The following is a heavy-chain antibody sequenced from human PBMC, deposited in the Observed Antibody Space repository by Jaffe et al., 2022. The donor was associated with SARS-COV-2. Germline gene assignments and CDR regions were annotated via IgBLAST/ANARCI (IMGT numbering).Heavy chain of an antibody. D-gene: IGHD3-10*01. CDR3: ASVGEVGDYYYYGMDV. V-gene: IGHV5-10-1*03. CDR2: IDPSDSYT. Sequence: EVQLVQSGAEVKKPGESLRISCKGSGYSFTSYWISWVRQMPGKGLEWMGRIDPSDSYTNYSPSFQGHVTISADKSISTAYLQWSSLKASDTAMYYCASVGEVGDYYYYGMDVWGQGTTVTVSS. CDR1: GYSFTSYW. J-gene: IGHJ6*02.